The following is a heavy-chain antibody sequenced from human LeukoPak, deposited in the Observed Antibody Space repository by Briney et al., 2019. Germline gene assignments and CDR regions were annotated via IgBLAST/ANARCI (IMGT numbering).Heavy chain of an antibody. CDR3: ARDPDYDFWSGYQYYFDY. CDR1: GGSISSFY. Sequence: SETLSLTCTVSGGSISSFYWSWIRQPPGKGLEWIAYTYYSGSTNYNPSLKSRVTISVDTSKDQFSLKLSSVTPEDTAVYYCARDPDYDFWSGYQYYFDYWGQGTLVTVSS. J-gene: IGHJ4*02. V-gene: IGHV4-59*12. D-gene: IGHD3-3*01. CDR2: TYYSGST.